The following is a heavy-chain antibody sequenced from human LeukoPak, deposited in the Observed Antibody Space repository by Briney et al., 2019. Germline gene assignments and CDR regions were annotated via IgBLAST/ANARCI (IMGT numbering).Heavy chain of an antibody. J-gene: IGHJ4*02. D-gene: IGHD3-10*01. Sequence: SETLSLTCTVSGGSISSSSYYWGWIRQPPGEGLEWIGSISYSGGTYYNLSLKSRVTMSIDTSKNQFSLKLSSVTATDTALYYCARQKWFGELFTRYFDYWGQGALVTVSS. CDR3: ARQKWFGELFTRYFDY. V-gene: IGHV4-39*01. CDR2: ISYSGGT. CDR1: GGSISSSSYY.